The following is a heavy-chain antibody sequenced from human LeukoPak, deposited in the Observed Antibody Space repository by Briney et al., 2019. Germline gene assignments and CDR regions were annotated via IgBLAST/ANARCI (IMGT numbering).Heavy chain of an antibody. CDR2: MNPDKGGA. CDR1: EYTTYY. CDR3: VRGTRLIHYYMDV. D-gene: IGHD1-1*01. V-gene: IGHV1-46*01. Sequence: ASVKVSCKTSEYTTYYIHWVRQAPGQGLEWMGLMNPDKGGAWYAQKFQGRVTITRNTSITTVYMELSSLTSEDTAVYYCVRGTRLIHYYMDVWGKGTTVTVSS. J-gene: IGHJ6*03.